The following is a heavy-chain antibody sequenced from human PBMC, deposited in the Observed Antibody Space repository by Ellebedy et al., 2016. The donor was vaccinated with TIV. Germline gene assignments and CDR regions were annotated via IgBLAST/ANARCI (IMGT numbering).Heavy chain of an antibody. D-gene: IGHD1-26*01. CDR3: VKYLGRAMDV. CDR2: INQDGSAR. V-gene: IGHV3-7*03. J-gene: IGHJ6*02. Sequence: GESLKISCAASGFTFSSVWMTWVRQAPGKGLEWVAHINQDGSARYCVDSVTGRFTISRDNAKNSLYLQMNSLGVEDTAVYFCVKYLGRAMDVWGRGTTVTVSS. CDR1: GFTFSSVW.